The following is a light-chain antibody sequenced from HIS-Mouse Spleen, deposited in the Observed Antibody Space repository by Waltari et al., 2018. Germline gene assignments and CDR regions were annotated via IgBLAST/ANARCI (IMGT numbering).Light chain of an antibody. Sequence: QSALTQPASVSGSPGQSITISCTGTSSDVGGYNYVSWYQQHPGKAPKLMIYYVSNRPSGVSNRFSGSKSGYTASLTISGLQAEDEADYYCSSYTSSSTYVFGTGTKVTVL. CDR1: SSDVGGYNY. CDR2: YVS. V-gene: IGLV2-14*03. J-gene: IGLJ1*01. CDR3: SSYTSSSTYV.